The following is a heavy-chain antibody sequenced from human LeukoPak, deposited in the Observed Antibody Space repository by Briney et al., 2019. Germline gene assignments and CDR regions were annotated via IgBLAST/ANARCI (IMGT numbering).Heavy chain of an antibody. CDR3: ARVWSGYYIRYYYYYMDV. CDR2: IYYSGST. J-gene: IGHJ6*03. V-gene: IGHV4-59*01. CDR1: GGSISSYY. Sequence: SETLSPTCTVSGGSISSYYWSWIRQPAGKGLEWIGYIYYSGSTNYNPSLKSRVTISVDTSKNQFSLKLSSVTAADTAVYYCARVWSGYYIRYYYYYMDVWGKGTTVTVSS. D-gene: IGHD3-3*01.